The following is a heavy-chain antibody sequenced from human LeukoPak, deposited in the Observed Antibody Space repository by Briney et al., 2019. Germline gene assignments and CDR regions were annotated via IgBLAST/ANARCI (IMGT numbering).Heavy chain of an antibody. CDR2: ISWNSGSI. CDR3: ASTPLIVIAAAGTYYYYYGMDI. J-gene: IGHJ6*02. CDR1: GFTFDDYA. V-gene: IGHV3-9*01. D-gene: IGHD6-13*01. Sequence: EPGGSLRLSCAASGFTFDDYAMHWVRQAPGKGLEWVSGISWNSGSIGYADSVKGRFTISRDNAKNSLYLQMNSLRAEDTAVYYCASTPLIVIAAAGTYYYYYGMDIWGQGTTVTVSS.